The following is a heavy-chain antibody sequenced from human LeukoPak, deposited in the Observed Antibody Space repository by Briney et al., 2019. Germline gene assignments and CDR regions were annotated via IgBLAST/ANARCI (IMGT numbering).Heavy chain of an antibody. D-gene: IGHD6-13*01. J-gene: IGHJ1*01. Sequence: GGSLRLSCAASGFTFSSYAMSWVRQAPGKGLEWVSGISDSGGSTYYADSVKGRFTISRDNSKNTLYLQMNSLRAEDTAVYYCAKESSWYRTEYFQHWGQGTLVTVSS. CDR2: ISDSGGST. V-gene: IGHV3-23*01. CDR3: AKESSWYRTEYFQH. CDR1: GFTFSSYA.